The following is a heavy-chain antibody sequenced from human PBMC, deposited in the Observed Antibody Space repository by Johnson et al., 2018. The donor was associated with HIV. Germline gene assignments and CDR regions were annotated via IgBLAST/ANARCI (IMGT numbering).Heavy chain of an antibody. V-gene: IGHV3-30-3*01. CDR3: ARAYPGVAVAVGAFDI. D-gene: IGHD6-19*01. CDR2: ISYDGSNK. J-gene: IGHJ3*02. Sequence: QVQLVESGGGVVQPGRSLRLSCAASGFTFSSYAMHWVRQAPGKGLEWVAVISYDGSNKYYADSVKGRFTISRDNAKNSLSLQMNSLIAEDTAVFYCARAYPGVAVAVGAFDIWGQGTMVTVFS. CDR1: GFTFSSYA.